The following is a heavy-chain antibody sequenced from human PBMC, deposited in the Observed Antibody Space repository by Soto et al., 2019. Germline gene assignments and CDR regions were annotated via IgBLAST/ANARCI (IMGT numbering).Heavy chain of an antibody. V-gene: IGHV1-8*01. Sequence: QVQLVQSGAELKKPGASVKVSCKASGYTFSNYDMNWVRQATGQGPEWIGWVNANNGDTGYAQKFQGRVTLTTDISTTTAYMELTSLRSEDTAIYYCAKVTRKGSATDFDYWGQGTLITVSS. CDR3: AKVTRKGSATDFDY. CDR1: GYTFSNYD. CDR2: VNANNGDT. J-gene: IGHJ4*02.